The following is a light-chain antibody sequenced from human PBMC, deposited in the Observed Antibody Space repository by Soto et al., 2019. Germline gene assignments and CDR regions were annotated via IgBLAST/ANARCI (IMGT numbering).Light chain of an antibody. J-gene: IGKJ5*01. CDR3: QQANSFPIT. CDR2: AAS. V-gene: IGKV1D-12*01. CDR1: QGIINS. Sequence: DIQMTQSPSSIYASVGYRATITCLASQGIINSLAWYQQKPGKAPKLLIYAASSLQSGVPSRFGGSGSGTDFTLTIDSLQPEDFETYFCQQANSFPITFGQGTRLEIK.